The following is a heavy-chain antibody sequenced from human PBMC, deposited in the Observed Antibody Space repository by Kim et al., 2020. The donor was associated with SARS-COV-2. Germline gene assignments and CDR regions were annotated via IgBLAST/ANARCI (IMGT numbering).Heavy chain of an antibody. D-gene: IGHD2-15*01. CDR3: ARGTGNIVVVVAATPVWFDP. CDR1: GGSFSGYY. V-gene: IGHV4-34*01. Sequence: SETLSLTCAVYGGSFSGYYWSWIRQPPGKGLEWIGEINHSGSTNYNPSLKSRVTISVDTSKNQFSLKLSSVTAADTAVYYCARGTGNIVVVVAATPVWFDPWGQGTLVTVSS. CDR2: INHSGST. J-gene: IGHJ5*02.